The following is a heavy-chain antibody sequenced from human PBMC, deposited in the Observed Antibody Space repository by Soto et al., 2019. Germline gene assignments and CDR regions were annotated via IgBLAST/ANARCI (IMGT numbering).Heavy chain of an antibody. CDR2: IYPGDSDT. CDR1: GYSFTSYW. CDR3: ARLRGVAAADYYYYYYYMDV. V-gene: IGHV5-51*01. J-gene: IGHJ6*03. D-gene: IGHD6-13*01. Sequence: GESLKISCKGSGYSFTSYWIGWVRQMPGKGLEWMGIIYPGDSDTRYSPSFQGQVTISADKSISTAYLQWSSLKASDTAMYYCARLRGVAAADYYYYYYYMDVWGKGTTVTVSS.